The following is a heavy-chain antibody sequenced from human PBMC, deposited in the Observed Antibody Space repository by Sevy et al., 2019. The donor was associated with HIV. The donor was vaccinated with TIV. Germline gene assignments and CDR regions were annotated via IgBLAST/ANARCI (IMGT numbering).Heavy chain of an antibody. Sequence: SETLSLTCAVSGGSIISVNWWYWVRQSPGKGLEWIGEIYHSGSTNYNPSLKSRVTISVDNSKNQFSLNLYSVTAADTAVYYCARGGETPRGFDPWGQGSLVTVSS. CDR1: GGSIISVNW. CDR2: IYHSGST. CDR3: ARGGETPRGFDP. V-gene: IGHV4-4*02. D-gene: IGHD3-16*01. J-gene: IGHJ5*02.